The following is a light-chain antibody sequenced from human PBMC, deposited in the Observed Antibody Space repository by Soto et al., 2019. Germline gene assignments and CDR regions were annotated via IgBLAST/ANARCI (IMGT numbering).Light chain of an antibody. V-gene: IGLV1-51*01. CDR2: DND. J-gene: IGLJ1*01. CDR3: GTWHSGLTIGV. CDR1: RTDIGNNY. Sequence: VFTPPPSVFSAAGQRDLISCSGSRTDIGNNYVSWYQHLPGTAPKLLIYDNDERPSGIPDRFSGSKSGTSATLGITGLQTGDQADSYCGTWHSGLTIGVFGTGTPLTVL.